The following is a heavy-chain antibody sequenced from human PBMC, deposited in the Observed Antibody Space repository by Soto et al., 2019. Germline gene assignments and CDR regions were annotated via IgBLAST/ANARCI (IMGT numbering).Heavy chain of an antibody. CDR2: INPSGGST. V-gene: IGHV1-46*01. CDR3: ARGTSIQLSLYYFDY. Sequence: ASVKVSCKASGYTFTSYYMHWVRQAPGQGLEWMGIINPSGGSTSYAQKFQGRVTMTRDTSTSTVYMELSSLRSEDTAVYYCARGTSIQLSLYYFDYWGQGTLVTVSS. J-gene: IGHJ4*02. D-gene: IGHD5-18*01. CDR1: GYTFTSYY.